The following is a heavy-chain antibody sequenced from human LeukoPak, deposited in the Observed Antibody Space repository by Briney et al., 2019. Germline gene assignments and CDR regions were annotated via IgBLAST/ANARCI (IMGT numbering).Heavy chain of an antibody. Sequence: ASVKVSCKASGGTFSSYAISWVRQAPGQGLEWMGRITPILGIANYAQKFQGRVTITADKSTSTAYMELSSLRSEDTAVYYCARPLRRDGYIFYWGQGTLVTVSS. CDR3: ARPLRRDGYIFY. V-gene: IGHV1-69*04. CDR2: ITPILGIA. J-gene: IGHJ4*02. D-gene: IGHD5-24*01. CDR1: GGTFSSYA.